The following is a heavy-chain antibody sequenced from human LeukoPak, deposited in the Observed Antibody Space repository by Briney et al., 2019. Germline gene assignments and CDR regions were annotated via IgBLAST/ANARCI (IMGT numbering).Heavy chain of an antibody. D-gene: IGHD3-3*01. J-gene: IGHJ6*03. CDR2: IKQDGSEK. CDR3: ARDASYYDFWSGSKRDYYMDV. V-gene: IGHV3-7*01. Sequence: GGSLRLSCAASRFTFSSYWMSWVRQAPGKGLEWVANIKQDGSEKYYVDSVKGRFTISRDNAKNSLYLQMNSLRAEDTAVYYCARDASYYDFWSGSKRDYYMDVWGKGTTVAVSS. CDR1: RFTFSSYW.